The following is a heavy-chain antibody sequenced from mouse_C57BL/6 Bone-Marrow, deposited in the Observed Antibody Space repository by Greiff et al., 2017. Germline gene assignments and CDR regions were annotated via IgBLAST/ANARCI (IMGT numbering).Heavy chain of an antibody. CDR1: GFTFSSYG. V-gene: IGHV5-6*01. D-gene: IGHD1-1*01. Sequence: EVKLVESGGDLVKPGGSLKLSCAASGFTFSSYGMSWVRQTPDKRLEWVATISSGGSYTYYPDSVKGRFTISRDNAKNTLYLQRSSLKSEDTAMYYCARHHYYGSSYSLFAYWGQGTLVTVSA. CDR3: ARHHYYGSSYSLFAY. CDR2: ISSGGSYT. J-gene: IGHJ3*01.